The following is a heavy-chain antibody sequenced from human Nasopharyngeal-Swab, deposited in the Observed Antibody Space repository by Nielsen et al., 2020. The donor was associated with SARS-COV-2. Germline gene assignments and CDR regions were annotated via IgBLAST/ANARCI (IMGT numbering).Heavy chain of an antibody. V-gene: IGHV3-30*18. J-gene: IGHJ6*02. Sequence: GGFLRLSCAASGFTFSSYGMHWVRQAPGKGLEWVAVISYDGSTKYYADSVKGRFTISRDNSKNTLYLQMNSLRAEDTAVYYCAKGTYYQWLVPDYGMDVWGQGTTVTVSS. D-gene: IGHD6-19*01. CDR1: GFTFSSYG. CDR2: ISYDGSTK. CDR3: AKGTYYQWLVPDYGMDV.